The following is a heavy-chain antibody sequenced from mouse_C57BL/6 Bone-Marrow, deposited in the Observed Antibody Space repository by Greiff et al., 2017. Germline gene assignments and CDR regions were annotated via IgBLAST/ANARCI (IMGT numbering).Heavy chain of an antibody. Sequence: VQLQQSGAELVRPGASVKLSCTASGFNIKDDYMHWVKQRPEQGLEWIGWIDPENGDTEYASKFQGKATITADTSSNTAYLQLSSLTSEDTADYYGTDDYGHNCYAMDYWGQGTTVTVSA. CDR3: TDDYGHNCYAMDY. V-gene: IGHV14-4*01. CDR1: GFNIKDDY. J-gene: IGHJ4*01. D-gene: IGHD2-4*01. CDR2: IDPENGDT.